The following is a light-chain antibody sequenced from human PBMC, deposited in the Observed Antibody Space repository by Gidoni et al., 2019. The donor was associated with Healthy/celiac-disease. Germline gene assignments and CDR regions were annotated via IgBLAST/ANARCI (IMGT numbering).Light chain of an antibody. V-gene: IGLV2-14*01. CDR3: SSYTSSSTPHVV. CDR2: EVS. J-gene: IGLJ2*01. CDR1: SSDVGGYNY. Sequence: QSALTQPASASGSPGQSITISCTGTSSDVGGYNYVSWYQQHPGKAPKLMIYEVSNRPSGVSNRFSGSKSGNTASLTISGLQAEDEADYYCSSYTSSSTPHVVFGGGTKLTVL.